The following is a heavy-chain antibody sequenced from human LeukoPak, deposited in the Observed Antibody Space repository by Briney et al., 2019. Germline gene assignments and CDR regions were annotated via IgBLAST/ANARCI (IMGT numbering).Heavy chain of an antibody. Sequence: GESLKISCKGSGYSFTSFWIGWVRQMPEKGLAWMGIIYPGDSDTRYSPSFQGQVTISADKSISTAYLQWSSLKASDTAMYYCARSPPGYSSGWYPSFVDYWGQGTLVTVSS. J-gene: IGHJ4*02. D-gene: IGHD6-19*01. CDR1: GYSFTSFW. V-gene: IGHV5-51*01. CDR3: ARSPPGYSSGWYPSFVDY. CDR2: IYPGDSDT.